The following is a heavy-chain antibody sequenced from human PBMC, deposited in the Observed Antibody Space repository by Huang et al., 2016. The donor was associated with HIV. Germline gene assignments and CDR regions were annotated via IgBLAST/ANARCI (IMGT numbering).Heavy chain of an antibody. CDR2: VYDSGTT. CDR3: VRDQGRLAVGGIDNWFDP. D-gene: IGHD6-19*01. J-gene: IGHJ5*02. CDR1: GDSVSSHY. V-gene: IGHV4-59*02. Sequence: QVRLQESGPGLVKPSETLSLSCTGSGDSVSSHYWGWIRPPPGKGLDLIGTVYDSGTTNYNPRLKSRITISVDTSKNGFSLNITSVSAADTAMYFCVRDQGRLAVGGIDNWFDPWGQGALVTVSS.